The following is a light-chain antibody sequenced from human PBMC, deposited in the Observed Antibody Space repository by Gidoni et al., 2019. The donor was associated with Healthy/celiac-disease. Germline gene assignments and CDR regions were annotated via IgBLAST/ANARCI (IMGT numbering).Light chain of an antibody. J-gene: IGKJ5*01. CDR1: QGISSY. CDR3: QQINSYPLT. CDR2: AAS. V-gene: IGKV1-9*01. Sequence: IQLTQSPSSLSASVGDRVTITCRASQGISSYLAWYQQKPGKDPKLLIYAASTLQSGVPSRFSGSGSGTDFTLTISSLQPEDFATYYCQQINSYPLTFGQGTRLEIK.